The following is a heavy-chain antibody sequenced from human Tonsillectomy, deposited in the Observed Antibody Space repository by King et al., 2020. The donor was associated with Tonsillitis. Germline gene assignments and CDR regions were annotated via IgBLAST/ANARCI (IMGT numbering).Heavy chain of an antibody. V-gene: IGHV3-30*18. D-gene: IGHD1-14*01. CDR1: GLTFSSYG. J-gene: IGHJ4*02. Sequence: VQRVESGGGVVQPGRSLRLSCAASGLTFSSYGKPWVRQATGKGLEWVAVISYDGSKKYYTDPVKGRFTISRDNTKNTMYLQMNSLRAEDTAVYYCAKDLAVTGKSFEYWGQGTMVTVSS. CDR2: ISYDGSKK. CDR3: AKDLAVTGKSFEY.